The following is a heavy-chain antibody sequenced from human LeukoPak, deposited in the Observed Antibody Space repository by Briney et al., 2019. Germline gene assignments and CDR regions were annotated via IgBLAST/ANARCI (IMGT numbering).Heavy chain of an antibody. CDR3: AREKGYSGLNWFDS. CDR2: IIPIFGTA. D-gene: IGHD5-12*01. CDR1: GGTFTSYA. J-gene: IGHJ5*02. Sequence: SVKVSCKASGGTFTSYAISWVRQAPGQGLEWMGGIIPIFGTANYAQKFQGRVTITADESTSTAYMELSSLRSEDTAVYYCAREKGYSGLNWFDSWGQGTRVTVSS. V-gene: IGHV1-69*13.